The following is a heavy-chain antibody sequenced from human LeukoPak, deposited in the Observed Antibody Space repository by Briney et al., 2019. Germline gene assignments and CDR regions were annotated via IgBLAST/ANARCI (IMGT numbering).Heavy chain of an antibody. J-gene: IGHJ4*02. D-gene: IGHD2-2*01. CDR2: IYYSGST. CDR3: ARDGRYCSSTSCSYYFDY. CDR1: GGSISSSSYY. Sequence: SETLSLTCTVSGGSISSSSYYWSWTRQHPGKGLEWIGYIYYSGSTYYNPSLKSRVTISVDTSKNQFSLKLSSVTAADTAVYYCARDGRYCSSTSCSYYFDYWGQGTLVTVSS. V-gene: IGHV4-31*03.